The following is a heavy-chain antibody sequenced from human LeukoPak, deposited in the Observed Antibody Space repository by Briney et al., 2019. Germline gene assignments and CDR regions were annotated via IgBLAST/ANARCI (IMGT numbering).Heavy chain of an antibody. Sequence: TSETLSLTCTVSGGSISSSSYYWGWIRQPPGKGLEWIGSIYHSGSTYYNPSLKSRVTISVDTSKNQFSLKLSSVTAADTAVYYCASSSGDYNEDDAFDIWGQGTMVTVSS. D-gene: IGHD4-17*01. CDR3: ASSSGDYNEDDAFDI. CDR2: IYHSGST. CDR1: GGSISSSSYY. J-gene: IGHJ3*02. V-gene: IGHV4-39*07.